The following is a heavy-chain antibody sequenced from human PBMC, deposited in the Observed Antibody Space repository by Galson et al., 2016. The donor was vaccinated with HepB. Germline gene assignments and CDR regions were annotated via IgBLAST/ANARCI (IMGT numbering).Heavy chain of an antibody. Sequence: SLRLSCAASGFTYADYAMHWVRQAPGKGLEYVSGISWNSGIIAYADSVRGRLTISRDNPKHSLYLQMDSLRVDDTALYYCAKDRDEFSGYEYWGQGTLVTVFS. CDR3: AKDRDEFSGYEY. CDR1: GFTYADYA. V-gene: IGHV3-9*01. CDR2: ISWNSGII. J-gene: IGHJ4*02. D-gene: IGHD5-12*01.